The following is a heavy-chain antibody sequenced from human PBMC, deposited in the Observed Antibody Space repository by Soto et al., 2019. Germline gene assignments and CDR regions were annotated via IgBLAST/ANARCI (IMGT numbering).Heavy chain of an antibody. J-gene: IGHJ4*02. D-gene: IGHD1-26*01. CDR2: ITPFNGDV. V-gene: IGHV1-45*02. CDR3: ASGGAGSGPFTWELPDH. Sequence: QMQLVQSGAEVKKPGSSVTVSCKALGNTFTYRYLHWVRQAPGQALESMGWITPFNGDVHYAQKFQERVTITRDRSINTAYMRMSSLRSEDTAMYYCASGGAGSGPFTWELPDHWGQGTLVTVSS. CDR1: GNTFTYRY.